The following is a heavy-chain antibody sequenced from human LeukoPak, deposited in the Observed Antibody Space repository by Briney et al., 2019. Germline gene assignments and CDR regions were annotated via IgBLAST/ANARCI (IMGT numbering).Heavy chain of an antibody. CDR2: ISSSGRTI. Sequence: GGSLRLSCAASGFTFSTYEMNWVPKPPGKGLEWVSYISSSGRTIYYADSVKGRFTISRDNAKNSLYLQMNSVRAEDTAVYYCVRDFDYWGQGTLVTVSS. CDR3: VRDFDY. V-gene: IGHV3-48*03. J-gene: IGHJ4*02. CDR1: GFTFSTYE.